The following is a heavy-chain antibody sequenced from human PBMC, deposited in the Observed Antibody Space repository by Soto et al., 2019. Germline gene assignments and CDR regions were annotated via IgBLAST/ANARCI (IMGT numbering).Heavy chain of an antibody. V-gene: IGHV4-59*01. CDR2: IYYSGST. D-gene: IGHD4-17*01. J-gene: IGHJ6*02. CDR3: ARDGSTVTTNYHYAMDV. Sequence: SLTCTVSGGSISSYYWSWIRQPPGKGLEWIGYIYYSGSTNYNPSLKSRVTISVDTSKNQFSLKLSSVTAADTAVYYCARDGSTVTTNYHYAMDVWGQGTTVTVSS. CDR1: GGSISSYY.